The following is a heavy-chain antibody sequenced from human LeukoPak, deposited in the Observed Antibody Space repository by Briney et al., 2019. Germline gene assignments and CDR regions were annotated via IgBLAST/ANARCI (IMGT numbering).Heavy chain of an antibody. D-gene: IGHD6-13*01. CDR1: GYTFTSYY. Sequence: ASVKVSCKASGYTFTSYYMHWVGQAPGQGLEWMGIINPSGGSTSYAQKFQGRVTMTRDMSTSTVYMELSSLRSEDTAVYYCARDGEAADAPYYYYMDVWGKGTTVTVSS. CDR3: ARDGEAADAPYYYYMDV. J-gene: IGHJ6*03. CDR2: INPSGGST. V-gene: IGHV1-46*01.